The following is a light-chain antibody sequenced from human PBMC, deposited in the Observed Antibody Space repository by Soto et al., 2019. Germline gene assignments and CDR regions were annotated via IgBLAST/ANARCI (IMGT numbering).Light chain of an antibody. V-gene: IGKV1-33*01. CDR1: QDISNC. CDR3: QQYNSYWT. CDR2: DAS. J-gene: IGKJ1*01. Sequence: DIQMTQSPSSLSAFVGDRVTITCQASQDISNCLNWYQQKPEKAPKLLIYDASNLETGVPSRFSGSGSGTEFTLTISSLQPDDFATYYCQQYNSYWTFGQGTKVDI.